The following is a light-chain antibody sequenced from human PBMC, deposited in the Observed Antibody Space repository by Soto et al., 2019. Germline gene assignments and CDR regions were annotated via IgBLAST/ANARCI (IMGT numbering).Light chain of an antibody. V-gene: IGKV3-20*01. CDR1: QSVSSNF. CDR2: AAS. Sequence: EIVLTQSPGTLSLSPGERATLSCRASQSVSSNFLAWYQHKPGQGPRLLIYAASSRATGIPDRFSGSGSGTDFSLTISRLEHEEFALNYCQKYGSAFTFGPGTKVDMK. J-gene: IGKJ3*01. CDR3: QKYGSAFT.